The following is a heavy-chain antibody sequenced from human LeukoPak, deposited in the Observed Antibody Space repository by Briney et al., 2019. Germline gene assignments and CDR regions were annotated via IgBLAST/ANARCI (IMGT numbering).Heavy chain of an antibody. D-gene: IGHD1-26*01. CDR2: IRGSGDST. CDR1: GFTFSSYA. Sequence: PGGSLRLSCAASGFTFSSYAMTWVRQAPGKGLEWVSSIRGSGDSTYYADSVKGRFTISRDNAKNSLYLQMNSLRAEDRALYYCAREGGYGMDVWGQGTTVTVSS. V-gene: IGHV3-23*01. J-gene: IGHJ6*02. CDR3: AREGGYGMDV.